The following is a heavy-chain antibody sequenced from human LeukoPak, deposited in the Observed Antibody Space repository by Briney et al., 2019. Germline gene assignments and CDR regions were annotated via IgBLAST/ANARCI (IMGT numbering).Heavy chain of an antibody. CDR3: ARDFDY. Sequence: GGSLRLSCAASGFTFSSYWMHWVRQVPGKGLVWVSRIDSDGISTKYADSVKGRFTISRDNAKTTLYLQMDSLRADDPAVYYCARDFDYWGQGTLVTVSS. CDR1: GFTFSSYW. J-gene: IGHJ4*02. CDR2: IDSDGIST. V-gene: IGHV3-74*01.